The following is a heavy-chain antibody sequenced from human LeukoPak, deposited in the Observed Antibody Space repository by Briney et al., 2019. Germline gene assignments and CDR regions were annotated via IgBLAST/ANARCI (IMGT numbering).Heavy chain of an antibody. Sequence: GASVKVSCKASGYTFTGFFMHWVRQAPGQGLEWMGWINPNIGDAYYAQKFQGRVTMTRDRSINTAYMELSRLTSDDTAVYYCARMDLDGGDSIGFYSWGRGTLVTVSS. CDR2: INPNIGDA. D-gene: IGHD2-21*02. V-gene: IGHV1-2*02. CDR1: GYTFTGFF. J-gene: IGHJ5*01. CDR3: ARMDLDGGDSIGFYS.